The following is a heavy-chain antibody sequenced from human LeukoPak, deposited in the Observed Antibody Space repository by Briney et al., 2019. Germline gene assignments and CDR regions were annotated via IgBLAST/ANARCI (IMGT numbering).Heavy chain of an antibody. Sequence: SETLSLTCAVYGGSFSGYYWSWIRQPPGKGLEWIGEINHSGSTNHNPSLKSRVTISVDTSKNQFSLKLSSVTAADTAVYYCARHPRWLRPVDYWGQGTLVTVSS. CDR1: GGSFSGYY. V-gene: IGHV4-34*01. J-gene: IGHJ4*02. D-gene: IGHD5-12*01. CDR2: INHSGST. CDR3: ARHPRWLRPVDY.